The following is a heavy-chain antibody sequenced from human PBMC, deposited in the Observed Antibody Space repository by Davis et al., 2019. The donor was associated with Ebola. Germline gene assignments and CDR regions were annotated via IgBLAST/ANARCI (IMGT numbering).Heavy chain of an antibody. D-gene: IGHD5-12*01. CDR2: IYYSGST. V-gene: IGHV4-59*08. J-gene: IGHJ4*02. CDR1: DGSISGNY. Sequence: MPSETLSLTCTVSDGSISGNYWSWIRQPRGKGLEWIGYIYYSGSTNYNPSLKSRVTISVDTSKDQFSLKLSSVTAADTAVYYCARGGYSGYDYFDYWGQGTLVTVSS. CDR3: ARGGYSGYDYFDY.